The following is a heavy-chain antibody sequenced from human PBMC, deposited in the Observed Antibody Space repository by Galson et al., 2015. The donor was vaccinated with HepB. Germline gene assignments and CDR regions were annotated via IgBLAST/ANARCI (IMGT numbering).Heavy chain of an antibody. V-gene: IGHV1-18*01. Sequence: SVKVSCKASGYIFTRFGISWVRQAPGQGLEWMGWISVYDGHTNYAQKFQGTVTMTTDTPTTTAFMELRSLRSDDTAVYYCARVDAVAVKGFRSLNGMDVWGQGTTVTVSS. CDR3: ARVDAVAVKGFRSLNGMDV. D-gene: IGHD6-19*01. CDR2: ISVYDGHT. CDR1: GYIFTRFG. J-gene: IGHJ6*02.